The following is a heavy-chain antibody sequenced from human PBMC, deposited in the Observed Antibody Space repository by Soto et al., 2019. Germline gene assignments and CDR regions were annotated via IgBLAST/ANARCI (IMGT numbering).Heavy chain of an antibody. Sequence: QVQVVQSGAEVKKPGASVKVSCKASGYTFTSYDVTWVRQAPGQGLEWMGWMNPNSGNTGFAQKFQGRVTMTRDTSLRTAYMELSSLTTDYTAVYYCARVPFITNSGSSFHYHFLDVWGKGTTVTVSS. V-gene: IGHV1-8*01. CDR2: MNPNSGNT. CDR1: GYTFTSYD. D-gene: IGHD3-22*01. CDR3: ARVPFITNSGSSFHYHFLDV. J-gene: IGHJ6*04.